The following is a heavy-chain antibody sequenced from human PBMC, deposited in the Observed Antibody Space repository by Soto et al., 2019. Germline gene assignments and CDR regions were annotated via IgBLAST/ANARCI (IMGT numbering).Heavy chain of an antibody. J-gene: IGHJ4*02. D-gene: IGHD3-22*01. CDR3: AKSQTTQVYYDSSGIFHY. V-gene: IGHV3-23*01. CDR2: ISGSGGST. Sequence: QPGWSLRLSCAASGFTFRSYAMSWVRQAPGKGLEWVSAISGSGGSTYYADSVKGRFTISRDNSKNTLYLQMNSLRAEDTAVYYCAKSQTTQVYYDSSGIFHYWGQGPPVPV. CDR1: GFTFRSYA.